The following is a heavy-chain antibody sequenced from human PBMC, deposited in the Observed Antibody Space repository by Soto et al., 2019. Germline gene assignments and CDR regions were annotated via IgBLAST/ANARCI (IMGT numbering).Heavy chain of an antibody. CDR1: GFTFSNYA. D-gene: IGHD3-3*01. CDR3: ARDWTGDTCPCLDV. Sequence: EVQLLEFGGGLVQPGGSLRLSCAAAGFTFSNYALTWVRQSPGKGLEWVSTFSGSGGSTYYADSVRGRFTISRDNSKNTLFLQMNSLRVEDTAIYSCARDWTGDTCPCLDVWGQYTTVSVSS. CDR2: FSGSGGST. J-gene: IGHJ6*02. V-gene: IGHV3-23*01.